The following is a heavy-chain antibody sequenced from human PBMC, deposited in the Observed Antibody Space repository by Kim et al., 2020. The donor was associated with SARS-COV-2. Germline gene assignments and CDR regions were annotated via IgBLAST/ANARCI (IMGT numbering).Heavy chain of an antibody. V-gene: IGHV3-11*06. Sequence: GGSLRLSCAASGFTFSDYYMSWIRQAPGKGLEWVSYISSSSSYTNYADSVKGRFTISRDNAKNSLYLQMNSLRAEDTAVYYCARAYNSNYFDYWGQGTLVTVSS. CDR2: ISSSSSYT. CDR3: ARAYNSNYFDY. J-gene: IGHJ4*02. D-gene: IGHD1-1*01. CDR1: GFTFSDYY.